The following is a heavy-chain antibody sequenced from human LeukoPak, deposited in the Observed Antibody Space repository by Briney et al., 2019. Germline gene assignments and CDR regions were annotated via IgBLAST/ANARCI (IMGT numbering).Heavy chain of an antibody. Sequence: PGGSLRLSCAASGFTFDDYGMSWVRQAPGKGLEWVSYISSSSSTIYYADSVKGRFTISRDNAKNSLYLQMNSLRAEDTAVYYCARVPYSGSYYLDYWGQGTLVTVSS. CDR2: ISSSSSTI. J-gene: IGHJ4*02. D-gene: IGHD1-26*01. CDR3: ARVPYSGSYYLDY. CDR1: GFTFDDYG. V-gene: IGHV3-48*01.